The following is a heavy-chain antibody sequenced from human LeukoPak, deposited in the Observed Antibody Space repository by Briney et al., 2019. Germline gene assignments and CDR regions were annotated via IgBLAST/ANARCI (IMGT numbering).Heavy chain of an antibody. CDR1: GGSFSTYY. V-gene: IGHV4-59*12. CDR3: ARGGGSSPSY. D-gene: IGHD6-6*01. Sequence: SETLSLTCSVSGGSFSTYYWTWIRQPPGKGLEWIGCIYNSGATYYNPSIKSRVTISVDRSKNQFSLKLSSVTAADTAVYYCARGGGSSPSYWGQGTLVTVSS. CDR2: IYNSGAT. J-gene: IGHJ4*02.